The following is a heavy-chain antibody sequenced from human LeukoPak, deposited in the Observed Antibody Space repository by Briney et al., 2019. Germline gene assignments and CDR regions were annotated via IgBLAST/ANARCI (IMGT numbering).Heavy chain of an antibody. Sequence: GASVKVSCKASGYTFTSYGISWVRQAPGQGLEWMGWISAYNGNTNYAQKLQGRVTMTTDTSTSTAYMELRSLRSDDTAVYYCARDMAGYDSSGYPPYFQHWGQGTLVTVSS. CDR2: ISAYNGNT. V-gene: IGHV1-18*01. D-gene: IGHD3-22*01. CDR1: GYTFTSYG. CDR3: ARDMAGYDSSGYPPYFQH. J-gene: IGHJ1*01.